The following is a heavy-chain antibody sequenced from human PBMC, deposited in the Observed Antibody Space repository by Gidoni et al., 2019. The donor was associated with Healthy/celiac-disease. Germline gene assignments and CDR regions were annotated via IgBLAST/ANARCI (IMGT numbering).Heavy chain of an antibody. D-gene: IGHD2-2*01. J-gene: IGHJ4*02. CDR1: GFTFSSYA. CDR3: VRFECTICYGVSDY. V-gene: IGHV3-23*01. Sequence: EVQLLESGGGLVQPGGSLRLSCAASGFTFSSYAMSWVRQAPGKGLEWVSTISGSGDSTYYADSVKGRFTISRDNSKNTLYLQMNSLRAEDTAVYYCVRFECTICYGVSDYWGQGTLVTVSS. CDR2: ISGSGDST.